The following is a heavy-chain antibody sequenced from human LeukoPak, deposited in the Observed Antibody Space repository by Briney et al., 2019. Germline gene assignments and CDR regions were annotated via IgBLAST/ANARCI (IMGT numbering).Heavy chain of an antibody. J-gene: IGHJ4*02. Sequence: PSQTLSLTCTVSGGSISSGSYYWRWIRQPAGKGLEWIGRIYTSGSTNYNPSLKSRVTISVDTSKNQFSLKLSSVTAADTAVHYCARSSSSWNWGQGTLVTVSS. CDR3: ARSSSSWN. CDR1: GGSISSGSYY. V-gene: IGHV4-61*02. CDR2: IYTSGST. D-gene: IGHD6-13*01.